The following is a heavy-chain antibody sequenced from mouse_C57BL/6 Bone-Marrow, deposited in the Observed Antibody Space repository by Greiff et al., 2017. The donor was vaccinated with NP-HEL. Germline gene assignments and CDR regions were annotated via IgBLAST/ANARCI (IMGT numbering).Heavy chain of an antibody. CDR3: ARYGYYDGSSSLFYWYFDV. Sequence: QVQLQQPGAELVKPGASVKLSCKASGYTFTSYWMHWVKQRPGQGLEWIGMIHPNSGSTNYNEKFKSKATLTVDKSSSTAYMQLSSLTSEDSAVYYCARYGYYDGSSSLFYWYFDVWGTGTTVTVSS. V-gene: IGHV1-64*01. D-gene: IGHD1-1*01. J-gene: IGHJ1*03. CDR1: GYTFTSYW. CDR2: IHPNSGST.